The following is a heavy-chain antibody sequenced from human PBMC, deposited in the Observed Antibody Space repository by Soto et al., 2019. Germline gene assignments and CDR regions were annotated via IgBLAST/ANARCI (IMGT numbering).Heavy chain of an antibody. CDR3: ASLYSGYGFGY. D-gene: IGHD5-12*01. CDR2: IYHSGST. CDR1: GGSISSGGYS. Sequence: SETLSLTCAVSGGSISSGGYSWSWIRQPPGKGLEWIGYIYHSGSTYYNPSLKSRVTISVDRSKNQFSLKLSSVTAADTAVYYCASLYSGYGFGYWGQGALVTVSS. V-gene: IGHV4-30-2*01. J-gene: IGHJ4*02.